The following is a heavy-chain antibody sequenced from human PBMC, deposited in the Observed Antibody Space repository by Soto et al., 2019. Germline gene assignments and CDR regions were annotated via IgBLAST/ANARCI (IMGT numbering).Heavy chain of an antibody. Sequence: ASLKVSCKASGYTFYSHSISWVRQAPGQGLEWMGRINADYGNTQYAQKFRGRVTMTTDTSTTTVYMELTNLRSDDTAVYYCARCIKGDYYYGMDVWGQGTPVNVSS. CDR3: ARCIKGDYYYGMDV. V-gene: IGHV1-18*01. J-gene: IGHJ6*02. D-gene: IGHD1-26*01. CDR1: GYTFYSHS. CDR2: INADYGNT.